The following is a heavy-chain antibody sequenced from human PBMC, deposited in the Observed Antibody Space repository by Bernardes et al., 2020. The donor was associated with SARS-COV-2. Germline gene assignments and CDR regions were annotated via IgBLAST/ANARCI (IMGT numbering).Heavy chain of an antibody. CDR1: GGSFSSNVW. CDR3: ARLLSTWSPFDF. Sequence: SETLSLTCTVSGGSFSSNVWWSWVRQPPGKGLEWIGEIFPSGRTNYNPSLKSRVNMSIDKSNKQLSLKLNSVTAADTAVYYCARLLSTWSPFDFWGQGTLVTVSS. CDR2: IFPSGRT. D-gene: IGHD2-8*02. V-gene: IGHV4-4*02. J-gene: IGHJ4*02.